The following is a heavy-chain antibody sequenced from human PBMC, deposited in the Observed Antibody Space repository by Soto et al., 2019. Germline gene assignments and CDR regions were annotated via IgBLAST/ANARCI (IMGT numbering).Heavy chain of an antibody. D-gene: IGHD2-2*01. CDR3: AHRLITRYCSSASCRGAFDV. CDR2: IYWDDVK. Sequence: SGPTLVNPTQTLTLTCTFSDFSLTTNGVGVGWIRQPPGKALEWLALIYWDDVKRYSPSLKSRLTITKDTSKNQVVLTMTNVDSVDTATYYCAHRLITRYCSSASCRGAFDVRGQGTMVTVSS. V-gene: IGHV2-5*02. CDR1: DFSLTTNGVG. J-gene: IGHJ3*01.